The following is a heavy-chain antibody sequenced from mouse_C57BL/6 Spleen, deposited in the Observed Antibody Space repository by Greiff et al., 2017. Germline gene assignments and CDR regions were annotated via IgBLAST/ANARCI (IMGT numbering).Heavy chain of an antibody. Sequence: QVQLQQPGAELVKPGASVKMSCKASGYTFTSYWITWVKQRPGQGLEWIGDIYPGSGSTNYNEKFKSKATLTVDKSSSTAYMQLSSLTSEDSAVYYYARSGRTTVVATSGYFDYWGQGTTLTVSS. CDR1: GYTFTSYW. J-gene: IGHJ2*01. CDR3: ARSGRTTVVATSGYFDY. D-gene: IGHD1-1*01. CDR2: IYPGSGST. V-gene: IGHV1-55*01.